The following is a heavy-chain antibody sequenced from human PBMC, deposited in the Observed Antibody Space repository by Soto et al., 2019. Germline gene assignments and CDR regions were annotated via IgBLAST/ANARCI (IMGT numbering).Heavy chain of an antibody. V-gene: IGHV1-46*01. CDR1: GYTFTSYY. Sequence: ASVKVSCKASGYTFTSYYKHWVRRAPGQGLEWMGIINPSGGSTSYAQKFQGRVTMTRDTSTSTVYMELSSLRSEDTAVYYCALLTIFGVVITPRGDWFDPWGQGTLVTVSS. CDR3: ALLTIFGVVITPRGDWFDP. J-gene: IGHJ5*02. CDR2: INPSGGST. D-gene: IGHD3-3*01.